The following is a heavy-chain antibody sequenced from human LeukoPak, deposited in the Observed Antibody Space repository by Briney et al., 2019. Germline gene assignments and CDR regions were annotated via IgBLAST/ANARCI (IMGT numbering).Heavy chain of an antibody. CDR2: IYPGDSDT. D-gene: IGHD6-13*01. CDR3: ATSAGSSSSWEFDY. J-gene: IGHJ4*02. Sequence: GESLKISCKGSGYSFTINWIGWVRQMPGKGLEWMGIIYPGDSDTRYSPSFQGQVTISADKSISTAYLQWSSLKASDTAIYYCATSAGSSSSWEFDYWGQGTLVTVSS. CDR1: GYSFTINW. V-gene: IGHV5-51*01.